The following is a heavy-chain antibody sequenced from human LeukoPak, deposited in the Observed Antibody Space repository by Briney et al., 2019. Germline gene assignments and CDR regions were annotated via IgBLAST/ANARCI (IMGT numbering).Heavy chain of an antibody. J-gene: IGHJ4*02. CDR3: AGDQEGFDY. CDR1: VYTFTSNY. CDR2: IYPRDGST. Sequence: ASVKVSCKASVYTFTSNYIHWVRQAPGQGLEWMGMIYPRDGSTSYAQKFQGRVTVTRDTSTSTVHMELSGLRSEDTAVYYCAGDQEGFDYWGQGTLVTVSS. V-gene: IGHV1-46*01.